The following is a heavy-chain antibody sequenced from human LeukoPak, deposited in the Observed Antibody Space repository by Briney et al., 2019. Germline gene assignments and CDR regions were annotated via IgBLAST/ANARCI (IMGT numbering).Heavy chain of an antibody. CDR2: IYYTGTT. Sequence: PSETLSLTCAVSGGSISSGGYSWHWMRQPPGKGLEWIGYIYYTGTTYYNPSLKSRITISVDTSKNQFSLKLSSVTAADTAVYYCARHGNYYGSGSYNWGQGTLVTVSS. CDR1: GGSISSGGYS. CDR3: ARHGNYYGSGSYN. V-gene: IGHV4-30-4*07. J-gene: IGHJ4*02. D-gene: IGHD3-10*01.